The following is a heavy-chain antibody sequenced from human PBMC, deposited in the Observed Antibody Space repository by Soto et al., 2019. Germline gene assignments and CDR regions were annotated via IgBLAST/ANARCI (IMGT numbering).Heavy chain of an antibody. D-gene: IGHD3-22*01. CDR2: ISSSSSYI. CDR3: ARVMGYYYDSSGPSDY. Sequence: GGSLRLSCAASGFTFSSYSMNWVRQAPGKGLEWVSSISSSSSYIYYADSVKGRFTISRDNAKNSLYLQMNSLRAEDTAVYYCARVMGYYYDSSGPSDYWGQGTLVTVSS. CDR1: GFTFSSYS. J-gene: IGHJ4*02. V-gene: IGHV3-21*01.